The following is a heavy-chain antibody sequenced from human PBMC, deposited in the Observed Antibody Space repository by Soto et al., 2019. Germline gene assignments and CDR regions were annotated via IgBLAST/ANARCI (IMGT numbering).Heavy chain of an antibody. J-gene: IGHJ4*02. CDR1: GFTFSSYG. D-gene: IGHD4-17*01. V-gene: IGHV3-30*03. CDR3: ATGSGYGAYVHWYYFDY. Sequence: HVQLVESVGGVVQPGRSLRLSCAASGFTFSSYGMHWVRQAPCKGLACVAVISYDGSHKYYADSVKGRVTISRDNAKNTLFQQMNSLRAEDTAVYYGATGSGYGAYVHWYYFDYWGQGTLVTVSS. CDR2: ISYDGSHK.